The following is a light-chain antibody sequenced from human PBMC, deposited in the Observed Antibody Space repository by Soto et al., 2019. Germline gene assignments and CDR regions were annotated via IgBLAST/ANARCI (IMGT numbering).Light chain of an antibody. Sequence: QSALTQPRSVSGSPGQSITISCTGTSSDVGGYNYVSWYRQHPAKAPKLMIYDVSKRPSGVPDRFSGSKSGNTASLTISGLQAEDEADYSCCSYAGSYTHYVFGTGTKLTVL. CDR2: DVS. V-gene: IGLV2-11*01. CDR1: SSDVGGYNY. CDR3: CSYAGSYTHYV. J-gene: IGLJ1*01.